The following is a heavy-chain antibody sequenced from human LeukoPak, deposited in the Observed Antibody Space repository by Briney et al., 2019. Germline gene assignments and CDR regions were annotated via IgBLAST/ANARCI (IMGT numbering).Heavy chain of an antibody. Sequence: SETLSLTCAVYGGSFSGYYWSWISQPPGKGLEWSGEINHSGSTNYNPSLKSRVTISVDTSKNQFSLKLSSVTAVDTAVYYCARGRKWELLPFDYWGQGTLVTVSS. CDR3: ARGRKWELLPFDY. J-gene: IGHJ4*02. D-gene: IGHD1-26*01. V-gene: IGHV4-34*01. CDR2: INHSGST. CDR1: GGSFSGYY.